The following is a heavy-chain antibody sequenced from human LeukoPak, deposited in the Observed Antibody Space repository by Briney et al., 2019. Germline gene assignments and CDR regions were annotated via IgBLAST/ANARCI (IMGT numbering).Heavy chain of an antibody. CDR1: GFTFSDYY. Sequence: GGSLRLSCAASGFTFSDYYMSWIRQAPGKGLEWVSYISSSSSYTNYADSVKGRFTISRDNAKNSLYLQMNSLRAEDTAVYYCARAPFSGTTSISFGIWGRGTMVTVSS. D-gene: IGHD1-1*01. CDR3: ARAPFSGTTSISFGI. V-gene: IGHV3-11*06. J-gene: IGHJ3*02. CDR2: ISSSSSYT.